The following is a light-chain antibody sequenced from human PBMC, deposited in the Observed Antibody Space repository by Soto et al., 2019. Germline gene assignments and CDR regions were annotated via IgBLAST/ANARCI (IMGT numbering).Light chain of an antibody. CDR2: GAS. V-gene: IGKV3-20*01. J-gene: IGKJ1*01. Sequence: EIVLTQFPGTLSLSPGERATLSCRASQSVSSSYLAWYQQKPGQAPRLLIYGASSRATGIPDRFSGSGSGTDFTLTISRLEPEDFAVYYCQQYGTSPLGTFGQGTKVEIK. CDR1: QSVSSSY. CDR3: QQYGTSPLGT.